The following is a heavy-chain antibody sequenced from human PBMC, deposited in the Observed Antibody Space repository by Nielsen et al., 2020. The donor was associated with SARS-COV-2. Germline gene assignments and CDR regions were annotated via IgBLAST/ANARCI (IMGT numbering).Heavy chain of an antibody. D-gene: IGHD5-12*01. CDR3: AKESQYSGYDLYYYSYYGMDV. CDR1: GFTFSNSW. CDR2: ISASGHST. J-gene: IGHJ6*02. V-gene: IGHV3-23*01. Sequence: GGSLRLSCAASGFTFSNSWMHWVRQAPGLGLEWVSAISASGHSTYYADSVRGRFTISRDGSDDTVHLQMDSLRVGDTAIYYCAKESQYSGYDLYYYSYYGMDVWGQGTTVTVSS.